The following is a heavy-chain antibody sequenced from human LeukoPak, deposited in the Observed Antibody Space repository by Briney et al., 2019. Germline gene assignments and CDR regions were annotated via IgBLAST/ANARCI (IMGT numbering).Heavy chain of an antibody. CDR1: GFTFNAFW. V-gene: IGHV3-74*01. Sequence: QPGGSLRLSCAASGFTFNAFWMHWVRQAPGKGLVWVSRINSDGSSIAYADSVKGRFTISRDNAKNTLYLQMNSLKAEDAAVYYCARGLVHGTSGYYSDYWGQGTLVAVSS. CDR3: ARGLVHGTSGYYSDY. J-gene: IGHJ4*02. D-gene: IGHD3-22*01. CDR2: INSDGSSI.